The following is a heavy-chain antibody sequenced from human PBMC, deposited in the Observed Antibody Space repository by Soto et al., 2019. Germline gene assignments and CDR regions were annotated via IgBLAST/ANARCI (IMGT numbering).Heavy chain of an antibody. CDR3: AKEGGYRDYDILTGYSSPVDAFDI. Sequence: GGSLRLSCAASGFTFSSYGMHWVRPAPGKGLEGVAVISYDGSNKYYADSVKGRFTISRDNSKNTLYLQMNSLRAEDTAVYYCAKEGGYRDYDILTGYSSPVDAFDIWGQGTMVTVSS. J-gene: IGHJ3*02. V-gene: IGHV3-30*18. CDR1: GFTFSSYG. D-gene: IGHD3-9*01. CDR2: ISYDGSNK.